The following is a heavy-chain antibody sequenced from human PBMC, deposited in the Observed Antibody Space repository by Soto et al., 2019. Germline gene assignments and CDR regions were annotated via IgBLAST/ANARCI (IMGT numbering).Heavy chain of an antibody. D-gene: IGHD2-2*01. J-gene: IGHJ5*02. V-gene: IGHV3-33*01. CDR3: ARDYCRKYCSSPDNWFDP. Sequence: GGSLRLSCAASGFTFSSYGMHWVRQAPGKGLEWVAVIWYDGSNKYYADSVKGRFTISRDNSKNTLYLQMNSLRAEDTAVYYCARDYCRKYCSSPDNWFDPWGQGTLVTVSS. CDR1: GFTFSSYG. CDR2: IWYDGSNK.